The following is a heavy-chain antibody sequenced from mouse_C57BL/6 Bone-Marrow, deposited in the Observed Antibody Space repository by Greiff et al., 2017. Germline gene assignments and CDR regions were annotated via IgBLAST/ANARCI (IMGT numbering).Heavy chain of an antibody. Sequence: VQLQQSGPELVKPGASVKISCKASGYTFTDYYMNWVKQSHGKSLEWIGDINPNNGGTSYNQKFKGKATLTVDKSSSTAYMELRSLTSEDSAVYYCARGGITTVVATDRDYFDYWGQGTTLTVSS. D-gene: IGHD1-1*01. J-gene: IGHJ2*01. CDR3: ARGGITTVVATDRDYFDY. V-gene: IGHV1-26*01. CDR1: GYTFTDYY. CDR2: INPNNGGT.